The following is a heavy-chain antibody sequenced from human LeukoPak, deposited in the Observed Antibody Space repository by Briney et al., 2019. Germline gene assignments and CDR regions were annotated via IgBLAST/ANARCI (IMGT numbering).Heavy chain of an antibody. D-gene: IGHD3-22*01. CDR3: AKDSGPSTYYYDSSGPKGYY. CDR1: GFTFSSDA. J-gene: IGHJ4*02. V-gene: IGHV3-23*01. CDR2: ISGSGGST. Sequence: GGSLRLSCAAPGFTFSSDAMSWVRQAPGKGLEWVSAISGSGGSTSYADSVKGRFTISRDNSKNTLYLQMNRMRAEDTAVYYCAKDSGPSTYYYDSSGPKGYYWGQGTLVTVSS.